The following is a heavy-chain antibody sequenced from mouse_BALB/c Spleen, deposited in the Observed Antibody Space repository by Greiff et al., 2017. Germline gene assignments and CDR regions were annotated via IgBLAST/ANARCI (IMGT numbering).Heavy chain of an antibody. Sequence: QVQLQQSGAELVKPGASVKLSCKTSGYTFTSYWIQWVKQRPGQGLGWIGEIFPGTGTTYYNEKFKGKATLTIDTSSSTAYMQLSSLTSEDSAVYFCATNWDGGFAYWGQGTLVTVSA. CDR3: ATNWDGGFAY. CDR1: GYTFTSYW. V-gene: IGHV1S132*01. D-gene: IGHD4-1*01. CDR2: IFPGTGTT. J-gene: IGHJ3*01.